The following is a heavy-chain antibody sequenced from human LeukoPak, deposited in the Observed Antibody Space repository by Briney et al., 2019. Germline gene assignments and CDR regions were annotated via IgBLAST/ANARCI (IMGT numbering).Heavy chain of an antibody. CDR2: INHSGST. CDR3: GIMITHEDAGAFDI. Sequence: PSETLSLTCAVYGGSFSGYYWSWIRQPPEKGLEWIGEINHSGSTNYNPSLKSRVTISVDTSKNQFSLKLSSVTAADTAVYYCGIMITHEDAGAFDIWGQGTMVTVSS. CDR1: GGSFSGYY. V-gene: IGHV4-34*01. D-gene: IGHD3-16*01. J-gene: IGHJ3*02.